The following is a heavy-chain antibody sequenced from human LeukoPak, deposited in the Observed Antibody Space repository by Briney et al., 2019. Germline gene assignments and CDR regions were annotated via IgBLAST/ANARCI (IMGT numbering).Heavy chain of an antibody. CDR2: IRQDGSEK. V-gene: IGHV3-7*03. Sequence: GGSLGLSCAASGFTLSNYWMSWVRQAPGKGLEWVANIRQDGSEKYYVDSVKGRFTISRDNAKNSLYLQMNSLRVEDTAVYYCAKEGRSLQTYWGQGTLVTVSS. CDR3: AKEGRSLQTY. D-gene: IGHD5-24*01. CDR1: GFTLSNYW. J-gene: IGHJ4*02.